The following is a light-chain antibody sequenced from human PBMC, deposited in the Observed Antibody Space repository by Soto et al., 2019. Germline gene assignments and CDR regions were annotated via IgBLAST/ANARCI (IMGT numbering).Light chain of an antibody. CDR3: QPYNNWPLT. V-gene: IGKV3-15*01. Sequence: EVVMWQSPATLSVSPGEVATLSCRASQGIGDTLAWYQHKPCQTPRLLIYDTSTRATGVPTRFSGSRSGAEFTLTSNRLQSEDFAVYYCQPYNNWPLTFGGGTKVEIK. J-gene: IGKJ4*01. CDR1: QGIGDT. CDR2: DTS.